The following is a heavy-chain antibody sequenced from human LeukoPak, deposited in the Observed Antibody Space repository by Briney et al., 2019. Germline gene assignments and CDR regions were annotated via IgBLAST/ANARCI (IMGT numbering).Heavy chain of an antibody. Sequence: PGGSLRLSCAASGFTFRNYGMSWVRQAPGKGLEWVSGISGRGSNTHYADSVKGRFTISRDNAKNSLYLQMNSLRAEDTALYHCARVMSGSGSYFRVGAFDIWGQGTMVTVSS. CDR1: GFTFRNYG. J-gene: IGHJ3*02. V-gene: IGHV3-23*01. D-gene: IGHD1-26*01. CDR2: ISGRGSNT. CDR3: ARVMSGSGSYFRVGAFDI.